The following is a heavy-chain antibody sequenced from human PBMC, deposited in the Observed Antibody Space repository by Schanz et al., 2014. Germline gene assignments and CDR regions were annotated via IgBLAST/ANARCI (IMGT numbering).Heavy chain of an antibody. CDR3: GRGFSRSYIDS. D-gene: IGHD6-6*01. J-gene: IGHJ4*02. CDR1: GGTFSSYT. V-gene: IGHV1-46*03. Sequence: QVQLVQSGAEVKKPGSSVKVSCKASGGTFSSYTISWVRQAPGQGLEWMGIINPSGGSTRYGQKFQGRISVTTDTSTSTVYLELSSLRSDDTAVYYCGRGFSRSYIDSWGQGTLVTVSS. CDR2: INPSGGST.